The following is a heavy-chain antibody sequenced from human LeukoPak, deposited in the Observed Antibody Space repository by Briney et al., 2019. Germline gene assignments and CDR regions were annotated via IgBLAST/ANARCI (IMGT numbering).Heavy chain of an antibody. CDR2: MYHSGST. D-gene: IGHD3-10*01. CDR1: NYSISTDYY. Sequence: ASETLSLTCTVSNYSISTDYYWGWIRQPPGKGLEWIGTMYHSGSTYYNPSLKSRVTISVDTSKNQFSLKLSSVTAADTAVYYCARQSPTLYYGSGSYPSHFDYWGQGTLVTVSS. V-gene: IGHV4-38-2*02. CDR3: ARQSPTLYYGSGSYPSHFDY. J-gene: IGHJ4*02.